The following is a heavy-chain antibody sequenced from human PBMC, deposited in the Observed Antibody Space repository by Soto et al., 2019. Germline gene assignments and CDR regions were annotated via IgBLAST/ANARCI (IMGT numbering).Heavy chain of an antibody. J-gene: IGHJ4*02. D-gene: IGHD2-15*01. CDR2: ISGSGDST. CDR3: ATYCSGGSCYSSRGTGFGY. V-gene: IGHV3-23*01. Sequence: EVQVLESGGGLVQPGGSLRLSCAASGFTFSNFAMTWVRQAPGKGLEWVSAISGSGDSTYYADSVKGRFTISRDNSKSTMYLQMNSLRDEDTAVYYCATYCSGGSCYSSRGTGFGYWGQGTLGTVSS. CDR1: GFTFSNFA.